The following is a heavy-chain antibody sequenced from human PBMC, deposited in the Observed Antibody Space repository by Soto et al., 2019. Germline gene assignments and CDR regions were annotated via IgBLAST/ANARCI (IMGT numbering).Heavy chain of an antibody. CDR3: ARRGYCSGGSCYPFDY. Sequence: EVQLVESGGGLVQPGGSLRLSCAASGFAFSDHFMDWVRQAPGKGLEWVGRITNKVNSYTTEYAASVKGRFTISRDDSKNSLNLQKDSLKAEDTAVYYCARRGYCSGGSCYPFDYWGQGILVTVSS. V-gene: IGHV3-72*01. CDR1: GFAFSDHF. D-gene: IGHD2-15*01. CDR2: ITNKVNSYTT. J-gene: IGHJ4*02.